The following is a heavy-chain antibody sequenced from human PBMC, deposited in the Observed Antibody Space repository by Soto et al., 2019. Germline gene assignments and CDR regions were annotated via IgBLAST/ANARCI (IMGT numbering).Heavy chain of an antibody. CDR3: ARVERGTATTVVDAFDI. CDR1: GGFVSSGSYY. D-gene: IGHD1-1*01. J-gene: IGHJ3*02. Sequence: QVQLQQWGAGLLKPSETLSLTCAVYGGFVSSGSYYWSWIRQPPGKGLEWIGEMSHRGGTHFNPTLKSRDTISVDTSKNQFSLKMSSVTAADTALYYCARVERGTATTVVDAFDIWGPGTMVTVSS. CDR2: MSHRGGT. V-gene: IGHV4-34*01.